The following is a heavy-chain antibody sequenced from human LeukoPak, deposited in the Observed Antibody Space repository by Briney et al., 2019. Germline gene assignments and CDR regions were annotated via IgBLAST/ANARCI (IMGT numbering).Heavy chain of an antibody. CDR3: ARGARYSSGWYYFDY. J-gene: IGHJ4*02. CDR1: GGSISSGDYY. CDR2: TYYSGST. V-gene: IGHV4-30-4*08. Sequence: SETLSLTCTVSGGSISSGDYYWSWIRQPPGKGLEWIGYTYYSGSTYYNPSLKSRVTISVDTSKNQFSLKLSSVTAADTAVYYCARGARYSSGWYYFDYWGQGTLVTVSS. D-gene: IGHD6-19*01.